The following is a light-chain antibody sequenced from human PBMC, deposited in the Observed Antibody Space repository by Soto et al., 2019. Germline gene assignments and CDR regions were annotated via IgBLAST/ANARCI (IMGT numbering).Light chain of an antibody. CDR2: AAS. J-gene: IGKJ1*01. Sequence: DIQMTQSPSSLSASVGDRVTITCRASQSISRYLNWYQQKPGKAPKLLIYAASSLQSGVPSRFSGSGSGTDCTLTISSLQPEDFATYYCQQSYSTPPWTFGQGTKVEIK. CDR1: QSISRY. V-gene: IGKV1-39*01. CDR3: QQSYSTPPWT.